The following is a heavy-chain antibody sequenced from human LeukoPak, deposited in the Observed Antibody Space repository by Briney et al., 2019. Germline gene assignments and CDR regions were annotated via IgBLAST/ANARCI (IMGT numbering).Heavy chain of an antibody. CDR2: VIPILGTT. Sequence: SVKVSCKASGGTVSSYAINWVRQAPGQGLEWMGGVIPILGTTNYAQRFQGRVTLTADESTSTAYMELSSLRSEDTAVYHCARSGPAGGYSYGYGPLDYWGQGTLVTVSS. D-gene: IGHD5-18*01. V-gene: IGHV1-69*13. CDR3: ARSGPAGGYSYGYGPLDY. J-gene: IGHJ4*02. CDR1: GGTVSSYA.